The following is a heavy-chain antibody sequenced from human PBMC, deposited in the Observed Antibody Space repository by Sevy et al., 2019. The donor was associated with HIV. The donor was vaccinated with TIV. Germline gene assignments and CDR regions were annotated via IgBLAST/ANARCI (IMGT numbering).Heavy chain of an antibody. CDR3: ARGRKTTQEWLEELDYYYGVDV. J-gene: IGHJ6*02. D-gene: IGHD2-8*01. CDR1: GFTFSTYD. V-gene: IGHV3-30*02. Sequence: GGSLRLSCAASGFTFSTYDMHWVRQAPGKGLEWVAYIRYDGSNKYYADSVRGRFTISRDNSKNTLYLQMNGLRAEETAVYYCARGRKTTQEWLEELDYYYGVDVWGQGTTVTVSS. CDR2: IRYDGSNK.